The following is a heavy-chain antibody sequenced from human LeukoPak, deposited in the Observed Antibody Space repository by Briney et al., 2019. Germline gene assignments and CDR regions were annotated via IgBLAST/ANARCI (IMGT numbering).Heavy chain of an antibody. J-gene: IGHJ3*02. Sequence: GESLKISCKGSGYSFSSCWIGWVRQMPGKGLEWMGVIYPGDSDTRYSPSFQGQVTISADKSISAAYLQWSSLKASDTAMYYCSRQNSLNAFDIWGQGTMVTVSS. CDR3: SRQNSLNAFDI. V-gene: IGHV5-51*01. CDR1: GYSFSSCW. CDR2: IYPGDSDT. D-gene: IGHD2-21*01.